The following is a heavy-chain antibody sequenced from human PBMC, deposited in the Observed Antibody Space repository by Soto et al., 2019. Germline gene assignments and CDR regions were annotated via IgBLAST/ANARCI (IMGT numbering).Heavy chain of an antibody. CDR3: ARGLEGRYSSSWYFFYYGMDV. CDR2: INHSGST. V-gene: IGHV4-34*01. CDR1: GGSFSGYY. Sequence: PSETLSLTCAVYGGSFSGYYWSWIRQPPGKGLEWIGEINHSGSTNYNPSLKSRVTISVDTSKNQFSLKLSSVTAADTAVYYCARGLEGRYSSSWYFFYYGMDVWGQGTTVTVSS. J-gene: IGHJ6*02. D-gene: IGHD6-13*01.